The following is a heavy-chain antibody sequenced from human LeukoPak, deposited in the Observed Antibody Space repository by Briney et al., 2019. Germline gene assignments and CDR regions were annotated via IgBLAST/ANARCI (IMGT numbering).Heavy chain of an antibody. CDR3: AKDHPDWFDP. V-gene: IGHV3-30*02. Sequence: PGGSLRLSCAASGFTFSSYGMRWVRQAPGKGLEWVAFIRYDGSNKYYADSVKGRFTISRDNSKNTLYLQMNSLRAEDTAVYYCAKDHPDWFDPWGQGTLVTVSS. J-gene: IGHJ5*02. CDR2: IRYDGSNK. CDR1: GFTFSSYG.